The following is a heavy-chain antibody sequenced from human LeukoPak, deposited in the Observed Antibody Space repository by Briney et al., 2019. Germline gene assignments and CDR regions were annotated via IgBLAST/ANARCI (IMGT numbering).Heavy chain of an antibody. D-gene: IGHD3-22*01. Sequence: GGSLRLSCAASGFTFSSYSMNWVRQAPGKGLEWVSSISSSSSYIYYADSVKGRFTISRDNAKNSLYLQMNSLRAEDTAVYYCAARKGHDSSGFHFDYWGQGALVTVSS. V-gene: IGHV3-21*04. CDR2: ISSSSSYI. J-gene: IGHJ4*02. CDR3: AARKGHDSSGFHFDY. CDR1: GFTFSSYS.